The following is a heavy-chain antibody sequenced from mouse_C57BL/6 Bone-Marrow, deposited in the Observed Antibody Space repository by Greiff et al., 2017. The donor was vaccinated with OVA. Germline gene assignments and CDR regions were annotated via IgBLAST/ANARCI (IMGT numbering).Heavy chain of an antibody. D-gene: IGHD1-1*01. CDR2: IYPRSGNT. V-gene: IGHV1-81*01. Sequence: QVQLQQSGAELARPGASVKLSCKASGYTFTSYGISWVKQRTGQGLEWIGEIYPRSGNTYYNEKFKGKATLTADKSSSTAYMELRSLTSEDSAVYFCAIYYYGSSPFDYWGQGTTLTVSS. J-gene: IGHJ2*01. CDR3: AIYYYGSSPFDY. CDR1: GYTFTSYG.